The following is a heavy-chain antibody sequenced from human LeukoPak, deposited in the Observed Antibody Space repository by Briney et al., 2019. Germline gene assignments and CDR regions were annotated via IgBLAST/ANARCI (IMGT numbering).Heavy chain of an antibody. CDR1: GFTFSSYS. D-gene: IGHD4-17*01. J-gene: IGHJ5*02. CDR2: ISSSSSYI. Sequence: GGSLRLSCAASGFTFSSYSMNRVRQAPGKGLEWVSSISSSSSYIYYADSVKGRFTISRDNAKNSLYLQMNSLRAEDTAVYYCARDLYGDYDNWFDPWGQGTLVTVSS. V-gene: IGHV3-21*01. CDR3: ARDLYGDYDNWFDP.